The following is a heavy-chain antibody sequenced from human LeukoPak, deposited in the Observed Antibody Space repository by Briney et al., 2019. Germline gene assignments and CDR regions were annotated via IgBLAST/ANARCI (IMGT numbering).Heavy chain of an antibody. CDR1: GFTFRKYG. CDR3: ARELATIAAPEFDP. CDR2: IWTDGSNQ. V-gene: IGHV3-30*02. D-gene: IGHD6-13*01. Sequence: GGSLRLSCAASGFTFRKYGIHWVRQAPGKGLEWVAFIWTDGSNQYYADSVKGRFTISRDNSKNTLHLQMNSLRAEDTAVYYCARELATIAAPEFDPWGQGTLVTVSS. J-gene: IGHJ5*02.